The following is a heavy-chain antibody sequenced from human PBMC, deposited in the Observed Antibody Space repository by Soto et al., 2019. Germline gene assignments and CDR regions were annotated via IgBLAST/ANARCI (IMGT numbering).Heavy chain of an antibody. V-gene: IGHV1-69*12. Sequence: QVQLVQSGAEVKKPGSSVKVSCKASGGTFSSYAISWVRQAPGQGLEWMGGIIPIFGTANYAQKFQGRVTITADESTSTAYMELSSLRSEDTAVYYCTRASDFYDSSGYSTWWYFDLWGRGTLVTVSS. J-gene: IGHJ2*01. CDR3: TRASDFYDSSGYSTWWYFDL. CDR1: GGTFSSYA. CDR2: IIPIFGTA. D-gene: IGHD3-22*01.